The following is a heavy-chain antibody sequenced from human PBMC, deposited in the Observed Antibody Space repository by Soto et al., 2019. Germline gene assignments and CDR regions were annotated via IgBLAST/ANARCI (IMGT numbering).Heavy chain of an antibody. Sequence: SETLSLTCSFSGDSVTSHYLTWIRQSPEKRLEWIGYMHYTGFSHYNPSLKSRLAISVDTSKNQFSLKLTSVTAADTAVFYCARVGGSNYGVDVWGQGTTVTVSS. CDR1: GDSVTSHY. V-gene: IGHV4-59*02. CDR3: ARVGGSNYGVDV. CDR2: MHYTGFS. J-gene: IGHJ6*02.